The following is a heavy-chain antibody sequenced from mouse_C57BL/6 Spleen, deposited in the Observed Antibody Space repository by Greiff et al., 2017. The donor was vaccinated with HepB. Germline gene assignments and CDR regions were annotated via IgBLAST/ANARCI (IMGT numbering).Heavy chain of an antibody. D-gene: IGHD3-2*02. V-gene: IGHV1-66*01. Sequence: VKLMESGPELVKPGASVKISCKASGYSFTSYYIHWVKQRPGQGLEWIGWIYPGSGNTKYNEKFKGKATLTADTSSSTAYMQLSSLTSEDSAVYYCARTGDSSGRYYYAMDYWGQGTSVTVSS. CDR1: GYSFTSYY. J-gene: IGHJ4*01. CDR2: IYPGSGNT. CDR3: ARTGDSSGRYYYAMDY.